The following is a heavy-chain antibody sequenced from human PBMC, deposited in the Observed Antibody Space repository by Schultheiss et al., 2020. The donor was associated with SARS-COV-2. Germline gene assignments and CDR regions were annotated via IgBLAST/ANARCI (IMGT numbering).Heavy chain of an antibody. CDR1: GFTFSSYS. D-gene: IGHD2-15*01. CDR3: ARVQAARTPNDAFDI. J-gene: IGHJ3*02. CDR2: ISSSSSYI. Sequence: GGSLRLSCAASGFTFSSYSMNWVRQAPGKGLEWVSSISSSSSYIYYADSVKGRFTISRDNAKNSLYLQMNSLRAEDTAVYYCARVQAARTPNDAFDIWGQGTMVTVSS. V-gene: IGHV3-21*01.